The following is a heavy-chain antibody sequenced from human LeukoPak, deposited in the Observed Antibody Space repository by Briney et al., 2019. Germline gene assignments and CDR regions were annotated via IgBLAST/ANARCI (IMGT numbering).Heavy chain of an antibody. CDR2: ISAYNGNT. CDR1: GYTFTSYG. Sequence: EASVKVSCKASGYTFTSYGISWVRQAPGQGLEWMGWISAYNGNTNHAQKFQGRVTMTTDTSTSTAYMELRSLRSDDTALYYCARVDSSSWRYYFDYWGQGTLVTVSS. CDR3: ARVDSSSWRYYFDY. J-gene: IGHJ4*02. D-gene: IGHD6-13*01. V-gene: IGHV1-18*01.